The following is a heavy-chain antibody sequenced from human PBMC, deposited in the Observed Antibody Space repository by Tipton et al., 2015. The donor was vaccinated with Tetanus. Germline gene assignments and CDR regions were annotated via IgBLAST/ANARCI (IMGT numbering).Heavy chain of an antibody. Sequence: TLSLTCTVSGGSLFSGSYYWGWIRQPPGKGLEWIGNVYYNGNTFYHSSLESRATISADTSKNQFSLSLRSVTAADTAVYFCARQADNWFDPWGQGTLVTVSS. CDR3: ARQADNWFDP. CDR2: VYYNGNT. D-gene: IGHD6-25*01. V-gene: IGHV4-39*01. CDR1: GGSLFSGSYY. J-gene: IGHJ5*02.